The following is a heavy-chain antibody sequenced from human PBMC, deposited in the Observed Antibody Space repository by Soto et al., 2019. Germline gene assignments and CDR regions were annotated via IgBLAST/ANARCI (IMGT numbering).Heavy chain of an antibody. CDR2: IYYSGRT. D-gene: IGHD4-17*01. CDR3: ARVGGDDFGGSGGFDD. J-gene: IGHJ4*02. CDR1: GGSIRDYF. Sequence: QVQLQESGPGLVKPSETLSLTCTVSGGSIRDYFWTWIRQPPGKGLEWIGYIYYSGRTNYNPSLKSRVAISVDTSKNHFSLQLGSVTAAATAVYYCARVGGDDFGGSGGFDDWGQGTLVTVSS. V-gene: IGHV4-59*01.